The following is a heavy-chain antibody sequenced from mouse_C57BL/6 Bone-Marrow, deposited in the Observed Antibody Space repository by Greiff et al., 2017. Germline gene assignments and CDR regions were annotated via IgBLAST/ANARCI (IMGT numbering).Heavy chain of an antibody. CDR3: ARALNWDPFAY. Sequence: QVQLKESGSELRSPGSSVKLSCKDFDSEVFPIAYMSWVRQKPGHGFEWIGGILPSIGRTIYGEKFEDKATLDADTLSNTAYLELNSLTSEDSAIYYCARALNWDPFAYWGQGTLVTVSA. J-gene: IGHJ3*01. V-gene: IGHV15-2*01. D-gene: IGHD4-1*01. CDR1: DSEVFPIAY. CDR2: ILPSIGRT.